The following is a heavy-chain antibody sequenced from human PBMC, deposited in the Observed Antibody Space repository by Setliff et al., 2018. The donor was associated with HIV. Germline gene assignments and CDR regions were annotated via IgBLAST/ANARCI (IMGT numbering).Heavy chain of an antibody. CDR3: VVVVTARTYWYFDL. V-gene: IGHV5-51*01. CDR1: GYSFSNYW. D-gene: IGHD2-21*02. CDR2: IYPGDSDT. J-gene: IGHJ2*01. Sequence: ASVKISCKASGYSFSNYWIGWVRQMPGKGLEWMGIIYPGDSDTRYSPSFQGQVTISADKSISTAYLQWSSLQASDTAMYSCVVVVTARTYWYFDLWGRGSLVTVSS.